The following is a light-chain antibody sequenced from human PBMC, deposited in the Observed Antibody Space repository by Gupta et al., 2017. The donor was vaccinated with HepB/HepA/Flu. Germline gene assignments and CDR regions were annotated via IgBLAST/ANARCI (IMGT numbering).Light chain of an antibody. J-gene: IGKJ2*04. V-gene: IGKV3-20*01. CDR3: QQYGSSPSS. CDR1: QSVSSNY. CDR2: GAS. Sequence: ELVLTQSPGTLSLSPGKRATLPCRASQSVSSNYLTWYQQKPGQAPRLLTYGASSRATGIPDRCSGSGSGTDFTLTISRLEPEDWAVYYCQQYGSSPSSFGQGTKLEIK.